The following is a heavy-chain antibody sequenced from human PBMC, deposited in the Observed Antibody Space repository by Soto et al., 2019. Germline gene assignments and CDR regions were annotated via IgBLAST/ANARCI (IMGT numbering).Heavy chain of an antibody. J-gene: IGHJ4*02. CDR2: IYYSGST. D-gene: IGHD3-16*01. CDR3: ARGFTHTYLDY. Sequence: QVQLQESGPGLVKPSETLSLTCTVSGGSISSYYWSWIRQPPGKGLEWIGYIYYSGSTNYNPSLESRVTISVDTSKNQFSLKLSSVTAADTAVYYCARGFTHTYLDYWGQGTLVTVSS. V-gene: IGHV4-59*01. CDR1: GGSISSYY.